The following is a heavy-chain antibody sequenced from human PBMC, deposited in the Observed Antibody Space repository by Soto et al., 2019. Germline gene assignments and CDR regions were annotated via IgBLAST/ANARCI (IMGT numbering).Heavy chain of an antibody. V-gene: IGHV3-15*07. CDR1: GFTFSNAW. CDR3: TPTLLLWFGESFDY. Sequence: GGSLRLSCAASGFTFSNAWMKWVRQAQGKGLEWVGRIKSKTDGGTTDYAAPVKGRFTISRDDSKNTLYLQMNSLKTEDTAVYYCTPTLLLWFGESFDYWGQGTLVTVSS. J-gene: IGHJ4*02. CDR2: IKSKTDGGTT. D-gene: IGHD3-10*01.